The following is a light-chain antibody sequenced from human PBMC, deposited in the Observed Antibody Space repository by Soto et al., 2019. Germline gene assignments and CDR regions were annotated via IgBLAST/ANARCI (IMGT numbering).Light chain of an antibody. CDR2: DAS. Sequence: DIQMTQSPSTLSASVGDRVTITCRASQSISSWLAWYQQKPGKPPKLLIYDASSLESGVPSRFSGSGSGTAFTLTISSLQPDDFATYYCQQYNSYSYTFGQGTKLEIK. V-gene: IGKV1-5*01. J-gene: IGKJ2*01. CDR3: QQYNSYSYT. CDR1: QSISSW.